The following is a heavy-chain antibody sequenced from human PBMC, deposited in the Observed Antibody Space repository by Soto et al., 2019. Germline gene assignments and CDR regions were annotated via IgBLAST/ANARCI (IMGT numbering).Heavy chain of an antibody. CDR2: IYHSGST. CDR1: GGSISSGDYY. J-gene: IGHJ4*02. V-gene: IGHV4-30-4*02. Sequence: SETLCLTCTVSGGSISSGDYYWSWIRQPPGKGLEWIGYIYHSGSTYYNPSLKSRVTISVDTSKNQFSLKLRSLRSDDTAVYYYALTAIDYWGQGTLVTVSS. D-gene: IGHD5-18*01. CDR3: ALTAIDY.